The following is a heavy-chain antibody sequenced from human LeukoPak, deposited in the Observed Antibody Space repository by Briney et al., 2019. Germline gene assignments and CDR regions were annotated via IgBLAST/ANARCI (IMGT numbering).Heavy chain of an antibody. CDR3: ARVPQGSSWPYYFDY. Sequence: SVTVSCTTSGGTFLNYAISWVRQAPGQGLEWMGRIIPILGIANYAQKFQARVTLTADKSTSTAYMELSSLRSDDTAVYYCARVPQGSSWPYYFDYWGQGTLVTVSS. CDR2: IIPILGIA. D-gene: IGHD6-13*01. V-gene: IGHV1-69*04. J-gene: IGHJ4*02. CDR1: GGTFLNYA.